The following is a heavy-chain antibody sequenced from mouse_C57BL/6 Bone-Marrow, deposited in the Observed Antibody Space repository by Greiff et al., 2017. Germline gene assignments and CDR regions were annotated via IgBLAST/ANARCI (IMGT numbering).Heavy chain of an antibody. Sequence: EVQLVESGGGLVKPGGSLKLSCAASGFTFSDYGMHWVRQAPEKGLEWVAYISSGSSTIYYADTVKGRFTISRDNAKNTLFRQLTSLRSEDTAMYYCARIYYGSSSYYFDYWGQGTTLTVSS. V-gene: IGHV5-17*01. J-gene: IGHJ2*01. D-gene: IGHD1-1*01. CDR3: ARIYYGSSSYYFDY. CDR2: ISSGSSTI. CDR1: GFTFSDYG.